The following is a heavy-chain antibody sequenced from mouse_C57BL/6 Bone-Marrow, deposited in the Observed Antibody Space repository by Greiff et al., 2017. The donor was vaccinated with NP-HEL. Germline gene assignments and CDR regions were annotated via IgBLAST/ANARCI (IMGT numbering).Heavy chain of an antibody. CDR3: ARYDYDAWFAY. Sequence: VKLVESGAELARPGASVKLSCKASGYTFTSYGISRVKQRTGQGLEWIGEIYPRSGNTYYNEKFKGKATLTAGKSSSTAYMELRSLTSEDSAVYFCARYDYDAWFAYWGQGTLVTVSA. CDR2: IYPRSGNT. V-gene: IGHV1-81*01. J-gene: IGHJ3*01. CDR1: GYTFTSYG. D-gene: IGHD2-4*01.